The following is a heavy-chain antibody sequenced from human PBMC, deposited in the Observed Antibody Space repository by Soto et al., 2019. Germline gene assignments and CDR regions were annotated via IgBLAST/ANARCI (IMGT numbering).Heavy chain of an antibody. CDR2: VSSDGGTK. J-gene: IGHJ4*02. V-gene: IGHV3-30*03. D-gene: IGHD3-10*01. CDR1: GFTFRTHA. Sequence: QVQLVESGGGVVQPGRSLRLSCLASGFTFRTHAMHWVRQAPGMGLEWVAVVSSDGGTKFYGDSVRGRFTISRDNTKNTVYLQMNSLRLEDTAVYYCARAVTYYYGSGSYSLDYWGQGTLVTVSS. CDR3: ARAVTYYYGSGSYSLDY.